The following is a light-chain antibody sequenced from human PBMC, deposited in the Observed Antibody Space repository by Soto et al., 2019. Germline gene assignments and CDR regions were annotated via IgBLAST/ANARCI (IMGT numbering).Light chain of an antibody. J-gene: IGKJ2*01. Sequence: EVVLTQSPGTLSLSPGEGATLSCRASQSVDSSNLAWYQPRRGRAPRLLIYGASTRASGIPDRFSGSGSGTDFTLTISRLAPDDFAGYYCSQYGSSLYTFGQGTKMEIK. CDR2: GAS. V-gene: IGKV3-20*01. CDR1: QSVDSSN. CDR3: SQYGSSLYT.